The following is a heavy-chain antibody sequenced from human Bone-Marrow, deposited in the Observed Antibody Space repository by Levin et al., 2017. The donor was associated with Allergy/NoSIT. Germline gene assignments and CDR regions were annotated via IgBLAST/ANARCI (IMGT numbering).Heavy chain of an antibody. Sequence: GSGPTLVKPTQTLTLTCALSGVSLNTGGLAVGWVRQAPGGALEWLALIFWDNEKRFSPSLDTRLTITKDISKGQVVLSMTNMDPVDTATYYCVHLGYLGYYYGVDVWGQGTTVTVSS. J-gene: IGHJ6*02. CDR1: GVSLNTGGLA. D-gene: IGHD7-27*01. CDR2: IFWDNEK. CDR3: VHLGYLGYYYGVDV. V-gene: IGHV2-5*02.